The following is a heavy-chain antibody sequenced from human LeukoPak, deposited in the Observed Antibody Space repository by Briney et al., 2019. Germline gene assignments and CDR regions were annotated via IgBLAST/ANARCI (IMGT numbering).Heavy chain of an antibody. D-gene: IGHD3-9*01. CDR2: ISSSSSYI. CDR1: GFTFSSYR. CDR3: VRGADYHILTGYMDV. Sequence: TGGSLRLSCAASGFTFSSYRMNWVRRAPGKGREGASSISSSSSYIYYADSVKGRFTISRANAKNSLFLQMNSLRAEDTAVYYCVRGADYHILTGYMDVWGKGTTVTVSS. V-gene: IGHV3-21*04. J-gene: IGHJ6*03.